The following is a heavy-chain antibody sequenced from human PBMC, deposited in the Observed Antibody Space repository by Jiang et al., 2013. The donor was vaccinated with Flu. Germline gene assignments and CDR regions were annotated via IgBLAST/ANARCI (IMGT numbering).Heavy chain of an antibody. V-gene: IGHV4-39*01. D-gene: IGHD5-24*01. CDR2: IYYSGST. J-gene: IGHJ4*02. CDR3: ARRGGEEKATTFDY. Sequence: PGLVKPSETLSLTCTVSGGSISSSSYYWGWIRQPPGKGLEWIGSIYYSGSTYYNPSLKSRVTISVDTSKNQFSLKLSSVTAADTAVYYCARRGGEEKATTFDYWGQGTLVTVSS. CDR1: GGSISSSSYY.